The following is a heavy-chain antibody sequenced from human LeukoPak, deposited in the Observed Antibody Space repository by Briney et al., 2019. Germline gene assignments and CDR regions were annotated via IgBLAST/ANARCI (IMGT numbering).Heavy chain of an antibody. D-gene: IGHD1-7*01. Sequence: GGSLRLSCAASGFTFSSYWMSWVRQAPGKGLEWVANIKQDGSEKYYVDSVKGRFTISRDNAKNSLYLQMNSLRAEDTAVYYCARDHANWNYDLHWFDPWGQGTPVTVSS. CDR2: IKQDGSEK. J-gene: IGHJ5*02. CDR3: ARDHANWNYDLHWFDP. CDR1: GFTFSSYW. V-gene: IGHV3-7*01.